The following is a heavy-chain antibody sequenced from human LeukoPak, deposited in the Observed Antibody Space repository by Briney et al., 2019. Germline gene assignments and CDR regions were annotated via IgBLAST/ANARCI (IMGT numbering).Heavy chain of an antibody. CDR3: TRVYGSRMNEYFQL. J-gene: IGHJ1*01. V-gene: IGHV3-74*01. D-gene: IGHD3-10*01. CDR1: GLTFSRDW. CDR2: INNDGSTT. Sequence: GGSLRLSCEASGLTFSRDWMHWVRQAPGKGLVWVSRINNDGSTTNYADSVKGRFTISRDNAKNTLYLQMNSLRAEDTAVYYCTRVYGSRMNEYFQLWGQGTLVTVSS.